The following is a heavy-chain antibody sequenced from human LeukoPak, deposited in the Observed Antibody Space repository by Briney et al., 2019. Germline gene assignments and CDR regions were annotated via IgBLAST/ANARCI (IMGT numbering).Heavy chain of an antibody. J-gene: IGHJ4*02. CDR1: GFTFSDYW. V-gene: IGHV3-74*01. D-gene: IGHD1-26*01. Sequence: GSLRLSCAASGFTFSDYWMHWVRHAPGKGLVWVSRIRRDGSETSYEDSVKGRFTISRDNARNTLYLQMNSLRAEDTAIYYCARNFVGSDTSDFDSWGQGTLVTVSS. CDR3: ARNFVGSDTSDFDS. CDR2: IRRDGSET.